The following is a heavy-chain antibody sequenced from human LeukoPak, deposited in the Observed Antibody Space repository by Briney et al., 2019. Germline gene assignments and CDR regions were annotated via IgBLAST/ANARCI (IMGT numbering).Heavy chain of an antibody. CDR3: ARRGYDILTGFSLKGFDI. V-gene: IGHV4-39*01. CDR2: IYYSGST. J-gene: IGHJ3*02. D-gene: IGHD3-9*01. CDR1: GGSISSSSYY. Sequence: PSETLSLTCTVSGGSISSSSYYWDWIRQPPGKGLEWIGSIYYSGSTYYNPSLKSRVTISVDASKNQVSLKLSSVTAADTAVYYCARRGYDILTGFSLKGFDIWGQGTMVTVSS.